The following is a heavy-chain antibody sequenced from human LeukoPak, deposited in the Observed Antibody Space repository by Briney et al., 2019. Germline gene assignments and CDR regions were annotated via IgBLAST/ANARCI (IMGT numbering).Heavy chain of an antibody. CDR3: AREGGPYRPLDY. V-gene: IGHV4-4*02. J-gene: IGHJ4*02. CDR2: VNLQGST. Sequence: SGTLSLTCGVSGGSITNTNYWTWVRQPPGKGLEWIGEVNLQGSTNYNPSLMGRVAIAVDTSENHISLQLASVTAADTAVYYCAREGGPYRPLDYSGQGTLVTVSS. CDR1: GGSITNTNY.